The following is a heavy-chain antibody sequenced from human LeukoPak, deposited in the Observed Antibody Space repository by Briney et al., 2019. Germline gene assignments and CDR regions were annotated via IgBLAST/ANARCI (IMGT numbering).Heavy chain of an antibody. V-gene: IGHV4-31*03. CDR2: IYHSGSA. Sequence: SQTLSLTCTVSGGCLSRGGYYWTWISQPPGKGLEWMGYIYHSGSAYYNPCLRSRVTFSVETSRSQFALHLSSVTAADTAVYYCARGRYYYDSRGYYKQYYFDYWGQGNLVTVSS. CDR3: ARGRYYYDSRGYYKQYYFDY. J-gene: IGHJ4*02. CDR1: GGCLSRGGYY. D-gene: IGHD3-22*01.